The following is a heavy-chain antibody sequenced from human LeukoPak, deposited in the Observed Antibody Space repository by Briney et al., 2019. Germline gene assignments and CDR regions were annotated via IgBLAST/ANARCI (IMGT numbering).Heavy chain of an antibody. V-gene: IGHV3-20*01. J-gene: IGHJ4*02. CDR2: INWNGGST. Sequence: GGSLRLSCAASGFTFSSNYMSWVRQAPGKGLEWVSGINWNGGSTGYADSVKGRFTISRDNAKNSLYLQMNSLRAEDTALYHCARDLGGYGDLWGQGTLVTVSS. D-gene: IGHD4-17*01. CDR1: GFTFSSNY. CDR3: ARDLGGYGDL.